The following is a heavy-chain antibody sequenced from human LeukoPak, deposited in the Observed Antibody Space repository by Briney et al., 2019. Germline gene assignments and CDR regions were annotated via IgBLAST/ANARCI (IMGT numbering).Heavy chain of an antibody. CDR2: INPNSGDT. CDR3: ARGGLISSGLYYFDY. D-gene: IGHD3-22*01. CDR1: GYTFTGYH. J-gene: IGHJ4*02. V-gene: IGHV1-2*02. Sequence: ASVKVSCKASGYTFTGYHLHWVRQAPGQGLEWMGLINPNSGDTNYAQKFQGRVTMSRDTSISTAHLELSGLTSDDTAVYYCARGGLISSGLYYFDYWGQGTLVTVSS.